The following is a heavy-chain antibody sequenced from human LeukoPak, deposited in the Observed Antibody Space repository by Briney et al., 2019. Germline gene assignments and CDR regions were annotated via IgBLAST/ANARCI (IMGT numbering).Heavy chain of an antibody. CDR2: INPNSGGT. D-gene: IGHD2-8*01. Sequence: ASVKVSCKASGYTFTSYDMQLVRQSPGQGLEWMGWINPNSGGTNYAQKFQGRVTMTRDTSISTAYMELSGLRSDDTAVYYCARDPYAINSKLDYWGQGTLVTVSS. CDR3: ARDPYAINSKLDY. CDR1: GYTFTSYD. V-gene: IGHV1-2*02. J-gene: IGHJ4*02.